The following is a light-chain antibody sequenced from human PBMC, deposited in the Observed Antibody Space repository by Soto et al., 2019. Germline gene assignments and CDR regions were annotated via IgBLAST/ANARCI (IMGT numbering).Light chain of an antibody. CDR3: QQYNTYPWT. Sequence: DVQMTQSPSTLSTSVGDRVTITCRASQSISTWLAWYQQKPGKAPKLLIYEASSLESGVPSRFSGSGSRTEFTITISSLQPDDFATYYCQQYNTYPWTFGQGTKVEIK. CDR1: QSISTW. V-gene: IGKV1-5*03. CDR2: EAS. J-gene: IGKJ1*01.